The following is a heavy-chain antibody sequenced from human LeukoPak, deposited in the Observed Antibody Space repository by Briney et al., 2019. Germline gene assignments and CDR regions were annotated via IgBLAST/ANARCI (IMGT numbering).Heavy chain of an antibody. CDR1: GYTFTFYG. Sequence: GASVKVSCKASGYTFTFYGISWVRQATGQGLEWMGWMNPNSGNTGYAQKFQGRVTITRNTSISTAYMELSSLRSEDTAVYYCARVARIRLWKANWFDPWGQGTLVTVSS. CDR2: MNPNSGNT. V-gene: IGHV1-8*03. J-gene: IGHJ5*02. CDR3: ARVARIRLWKANWFDP. D-gene: IGHD4/OR15-4a*01.